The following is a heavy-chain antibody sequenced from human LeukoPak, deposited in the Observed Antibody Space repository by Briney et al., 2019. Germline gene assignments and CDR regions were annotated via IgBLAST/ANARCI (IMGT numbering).Heavy chain of an antibody. V-gene: IGHV3-30-3*01. Sequence: GRSLRLSCAASGFTFSSYAMHWVRQAPGKGLEWVAVISYDGSNKYYADSVKGRFTISRDNSKNTLYLQMNSLRAEDTAVYYCARDHKGGYYYGMDVRGQGTTVTVSS. CDR1: GFTFSSYA. D-gene: IGHD3-16*01. J-gene: IGHJ6*02. CDR3: ARDHKGGYYYGMDV. CDR2: ISYDGSNK.